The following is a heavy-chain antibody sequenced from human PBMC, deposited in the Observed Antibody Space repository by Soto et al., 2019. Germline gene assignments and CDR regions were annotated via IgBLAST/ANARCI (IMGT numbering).Heavy chain of an antibody. CDR3: AREGRRYYGSGSRFDP. CDR1: GFTFSSYG. CDR2: IWYDGSNK. Sequence: GGSLRLSCAASGFTFSSYGMHWVRQAPGKGLEWVAVIWYDGSNKYYADSVKGRFTISRDNSKNTLYLQMNSLRAEDTAVYYCAREGRRYYGSGSRFDPWGQGTLVTVSS. D-gene: IGHD3-10*01. J-gene: IGHJ5*02. V-gene: IGHV3-33*01.